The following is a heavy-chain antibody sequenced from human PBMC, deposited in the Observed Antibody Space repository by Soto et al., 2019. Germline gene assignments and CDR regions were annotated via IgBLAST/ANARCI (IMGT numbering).Heavy chain of an antibody. J-gene: IGHJ4*02. CDR1: GFTFDGYA. V-gene: IGHV3-23*01. D-gene: IGHD3-3*01. Sequence: EVQLLESGGGLAQPGGSLRLSCAASGFTFDGYAMNWVRQAPGRGLEWVAGILSDGGTKYYADPAKGRFTISRDNSKNILYLQMSSLRADDTALYYCAKDFRPDGKYDLDYWGQGTPVVVSS. CDR2: ILSDGGTK. CDR3: AKDFRPDGKYDLDY.